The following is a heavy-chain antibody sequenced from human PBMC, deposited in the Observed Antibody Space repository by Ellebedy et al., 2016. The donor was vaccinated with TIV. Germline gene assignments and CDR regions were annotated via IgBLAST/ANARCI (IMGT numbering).Heavy chain of an antibody. CDR2: IIPILGIA. V-gene: IGHV1-69*04. CDR1: GGTFSSYA. CDR3: ARDQVAPSIFDY. J-gene: IGHJ4*02. D-gene: IGHD2-2*01. Sequence: SVKVSCXASGGTFSSYAIRWVRQAPGQGLEWMGRIIPILGIANYAQKFQGRVTITADKSTSTAYMELSSLRSEDTAVYYCARDQVAPSIFDYWGQGTLVTVSS.